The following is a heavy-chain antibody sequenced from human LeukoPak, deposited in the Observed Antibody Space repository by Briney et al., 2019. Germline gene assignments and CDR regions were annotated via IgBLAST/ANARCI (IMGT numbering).Heavy chain of an antibody. CDR3: SRSAYYDGSGNYYDY. Sequence: GALRLSFATSGFPFSSYSMPRVRPAPGQGVEWGAVISYDGSNKYYADSVKGRFTISRDNAKNTLYLQMNGLRAEDTAVYYCSRSAYYDGSGNYYDYWGQGTLVTVSS. V-gene: IGHV3-30*04. CDR2: ISYDGSNK. CDR1: GFPFSSYS. D-gene: IGHD3-22*01. J-gene: IGHJ4*02.